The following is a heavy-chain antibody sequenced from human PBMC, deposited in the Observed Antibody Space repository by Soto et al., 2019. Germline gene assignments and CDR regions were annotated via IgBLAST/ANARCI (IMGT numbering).Heavy chain of an antibody. CDR3: ARDGAYEVGANYYDYYNYDMDV. Sequence: GASVKECSKASGYSFTTYYMHLVRQAPGQGLEWTGIINPSGGTTTYAQKFQGRVTMTRDTSTSTVHMDLISLISDDSAVYFCARDGAYEVGANYYDYYNYDMDVWGQGTTVTVSS. V-gene: IGHV1-46*01. CDR2: INPSGGTT. CDR1: GYSFTTYY. J-gene: IGHJ6*01. D-gene: IGHD1-26*01.